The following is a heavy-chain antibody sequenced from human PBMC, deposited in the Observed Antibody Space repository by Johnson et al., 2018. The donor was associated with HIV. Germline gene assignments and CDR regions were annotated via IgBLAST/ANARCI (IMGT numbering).Heavy chain of an antibody. J-gene: IGHJ3*02. CDR2: ISGSGGST. V-gene: IGHV3-23*04. D-gene: IGHD5-24*01. Sequence: VQLVESGGGLVQPGGSLRLSCAASGFTFSSYAMSWVRQAPGKGLEWVSAISGSGGSTYYADSVQGRFTISSDNSKNTLYLQMNSLRAEDTAVYYCAKLRMATTAFDIWGQGTMVTVSS. CDR1: GFTFSSYA. CDR3: AKLRMATTAFDI.